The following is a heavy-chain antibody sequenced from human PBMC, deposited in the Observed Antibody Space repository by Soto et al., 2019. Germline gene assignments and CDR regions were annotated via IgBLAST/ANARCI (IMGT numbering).Heavy chain of an antibody. CDR2: IKSKTDGGTT. Sequence: PVGSLRLSCTASGFTFGDYAMSWFRQAPGKGLEWVGRIKSKTDGGTTDYAAPVKGRFTISRDDSKNTLYLQMNSLKTEDTAVYYCTTTDLRDAFDIWGQGTMVTVSS. CDR3: TTTDLRDAFDI. CDR1: GFTFGDYA. D-gene: IGHD3-3*01. J-gene: IGHJ3*02. V-gene: IGHV3-15*01.